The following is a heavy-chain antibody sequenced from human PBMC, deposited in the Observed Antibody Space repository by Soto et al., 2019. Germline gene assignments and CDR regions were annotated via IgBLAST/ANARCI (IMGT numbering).Heavy chain of an antibody. Sequence: PSQTLSLTCAISGDSVSSSTATWNWIRQSPSRGLEWLGRTYYTSTWYNDYAASVEGRITINADTSKNHFSLQLHSVTPEDTAVFYCARSLGSAWSFLFDYWGQGTLVTVSS. D-gene: IGHD6-19*01. V-gene: IGHV6-1*01. CDR1: GDSVSSSTAT. J-gene: IGHJ4*02. CDR3: ARSLGSAWSFLFDY. CDR2: TYYTSTWYN.